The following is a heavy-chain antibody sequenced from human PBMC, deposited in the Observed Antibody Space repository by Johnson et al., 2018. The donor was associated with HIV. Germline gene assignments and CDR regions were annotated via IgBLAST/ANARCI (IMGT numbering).Heavy chain of an antibody. D-gene: IGHD6-6*01. J-gene: IGHJ3*02. Sequence: QLQLVESGGGVVQPGRSLRLSCAASGFTFSSYPMHWVRQAPGKGLEWVAIISYDGGSKYYADSVKGRFTISRDNSKNTLYLQMSSLRVEDTAVYCCARVRIIYSSSSHAFDIWGQGTMVTVSS. CDR1: GFTFSSYP. CDR2: ISYDGGSK. CDR3: ARVRIIYSSSSHAFDI. V-gene: IGHV3-30*04.